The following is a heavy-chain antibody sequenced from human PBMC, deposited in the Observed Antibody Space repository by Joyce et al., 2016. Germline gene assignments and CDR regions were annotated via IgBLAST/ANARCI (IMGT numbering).Heavy chain of an antibody. CDR2: MKPNSGNT. CDR3: ARERNFGDLSFDP. CDR1: GYTFTSYD. J-gene: IGHJ5*02. D-gene: IGHD4-17*01. V-gene: IGHV1-8*01. Sequence: QVQLVQSGAEVKKPGASVKVSCKASGYTFTSYDITWVRQATGQGLEWMAWMKPNSGNTGYAQKFQGRVTMTWNTSISTAYMEVSSLRSEDTAIYYCARERNFGDLSFDPWGQGTLVTVSS.